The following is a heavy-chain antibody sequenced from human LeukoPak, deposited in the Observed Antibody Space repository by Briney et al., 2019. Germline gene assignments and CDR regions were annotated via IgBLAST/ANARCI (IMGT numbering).Heavy chain of an antibody. CDR2: IIPIFGTA. V-gene: IGHV1-69*13. CDR3: ARVRIAAAAPLSY. D-gene: IGHD6-13*01. CDR1: GGTFSSYA. J-gene: IGHJ4*02. Sequence: SVKVFCKASGGTFSSYAISWVRQAPGQGLEWMGGIIPIFGTANYAQKFQGRVTITADESTSTAYMELSSLRSEDTAVYYCARVRIAAAAPLSYWGQGTLVTVSS.